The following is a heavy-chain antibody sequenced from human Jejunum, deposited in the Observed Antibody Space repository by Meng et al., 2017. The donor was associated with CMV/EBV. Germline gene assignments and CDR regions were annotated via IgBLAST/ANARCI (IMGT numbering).Heavy chain of an antibody. CDR3: ARRGRSGSLNWFDS. CDR2: VYNSDHT. V-gene: IGHV4-39*07. CDR1: AGATATTLSD. D-gene: IGHD1-26*01. J-gene: IGHJ5*01. Sequence: AAGATATTLSDWAWRRHPAGEGQGWRTRVYNSDHTNYNQSLKSRVTISPDTSKNQFSLDLSRVSAADTAVYYCARRGRSGSLNWFDSWGQGTLVTVSS.